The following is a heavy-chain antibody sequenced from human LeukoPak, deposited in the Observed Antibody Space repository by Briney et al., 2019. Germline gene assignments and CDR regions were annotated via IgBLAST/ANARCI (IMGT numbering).Heavy chain of an antibody. CDR2: ISSSGSTI. V-gene: IGHV3-48*03. CDR1: GFTFSNFV. CDR3: ARDCSGGSCYSEDGYYYYGMDV. J-gene: IGHJ6*02. Sequence: GGSLRLSCAASGFTFSNFVMNWVRQAPGEGLEWVSYISSSGSTIYYADSVKGRFTISRNNAKNSLYLQMNSLRAEDTTVYYCARDCSGGSCYSEDGYYYYGMDVWGQGTTVTVSS. D-gene: IGHD2-15*01.